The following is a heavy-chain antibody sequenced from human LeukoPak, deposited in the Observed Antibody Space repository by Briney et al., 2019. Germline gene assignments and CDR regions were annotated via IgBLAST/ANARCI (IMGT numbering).Heavy chain of an antibody. Sequence: SETLSLTCTVSGGSISSYYWSWIRQPPGKGLEWFGYIYYSGSTNYNPSLKSRVTISVDTSKNQFSLKLSSVTAADTAVYYCARAIAVAGTRGIGPNDYWGQGTLVTVSS. CDR1: GGSISSYY. V-gene: IGHV4-59*01. D-gene: IGHD6-19*01. CDR3: ARAIAVAGTRGIGPNDY. CDR2: IYYSGST. J-gene: IGHJ4*02.